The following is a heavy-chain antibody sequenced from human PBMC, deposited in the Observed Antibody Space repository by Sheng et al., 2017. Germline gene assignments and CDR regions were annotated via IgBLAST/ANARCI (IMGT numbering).Heavy chain of an antibody. J-gene: IGHJ6*02. Sequence: QVQLQESGPGLVKPSETLSLTCXVSGYSISSGYYWGWIRQPPGKGLEWIGSIYHSGSTYYNPSLKSRVTISVDTSKNQFSLKLSSVTAADTAVYYCARLLGYCSSTSCSTTYYYYGMDVWGQGTTVTV. CDR1: GYSISSGYY. CDR3: ARLLGYCSSTSCSTTYYYYGMDV. D-gene: IGHD2-2*01. CDR2: IYHSGST. V-gene: IGHV4-38-2*01.